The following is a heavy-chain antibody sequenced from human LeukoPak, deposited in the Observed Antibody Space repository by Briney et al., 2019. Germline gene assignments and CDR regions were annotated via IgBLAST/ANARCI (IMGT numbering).Heavy chain of an antibody. CDR3: ARTYYYGSGRYFDY. CDR1: GGSISSSSYY. V-gene: IGHV4-39*07. D-gene: IGHD3-10*01. Sequence: SETLSLTCTVSGGSISSSSYYWGWIRQPPGKGLEWIGSIYYSGSTYYNPSLKSRVTISVDTSKNQFSLKLSSVTAADTAVYYCARTYYYGSGRYFDYWGQGTLVTVSS. J-gene: IGHJ4*02. CDR2: IYYSGST.